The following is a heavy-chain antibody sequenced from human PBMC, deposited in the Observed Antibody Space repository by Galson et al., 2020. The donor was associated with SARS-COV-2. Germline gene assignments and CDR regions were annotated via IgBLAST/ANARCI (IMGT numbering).Heavy chain of an antibody. Sequence: GGSLRLSCAASGFTFTDYFMNWVRQAPGQGLEWVSAIGGRSSPIYYADSIKGRFTISRDNAKNSVYLQMNSLRAEDTAVYYCARGLCGGDCYEDWGQGTLVTVSS. J-gene: IGHJ4*02. CDR1: GFTFTDYF. CDR3: ARGLCGGDCYED. V-gene: IGHV3-21*01. CDR2: IGGRSSPI. D-gene: IGHD2-21*02.